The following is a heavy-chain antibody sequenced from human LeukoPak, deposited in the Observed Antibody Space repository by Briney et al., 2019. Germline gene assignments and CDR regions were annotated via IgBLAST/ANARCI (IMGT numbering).Heavy chain of an antibody. CDR3: ARGFRGIAVAGTRRAYYFDY. J-gene: IGHJ4*02. D-gene: IGHD6-19*01. CDR2: INPNSGNT. V-gene: IGHV1-8*02. Sequence: GASVKVSCKASGYTFTGYYMHWVRQAPGQGLEWMGRINPNSGNTGYAQKFQGRVTMTRNTSISTAYMELSSLRSEDTAVYYCARGFRGIAVAGTRRAYYFDYWGQGTLVTVSS. CDR1: GYTFTGYY.